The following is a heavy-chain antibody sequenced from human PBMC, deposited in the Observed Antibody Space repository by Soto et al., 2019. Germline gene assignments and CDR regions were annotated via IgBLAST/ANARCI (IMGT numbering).Heavy chain of an antibody. CDR2: IYPGDSDT. Sequence: GESLKISCNGSGYSFTSYWIGWVRQMPGKGLEWMGIIYPGDSDTRYSPSFQGQVTISADKSISTAYLQWSSLKASDTAMYYCARDLAYCGGDCYLGAFDIWGQGTMVTVSS. CDR1: GYSFTSYW. V-gene: IGHV5-51*01. CDR3: ARDLAYCGGDCYLGAFDI. D-gene: IGHD2-21*02. J-gene: IGHJ3*02.